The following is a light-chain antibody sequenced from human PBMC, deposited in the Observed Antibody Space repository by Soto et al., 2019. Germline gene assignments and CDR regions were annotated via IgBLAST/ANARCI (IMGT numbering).Light chain of an antibody. CDR1: QSVSTY. V-gene: IGKV3-11*01. CDR2: DAS. J-gene: IGKJ4*01. Sequence: EIVLTQSPGTLSLSPGERATLSCRASQSVSTYLAWYQQKPGQAPRLLIYDASNRATGIPARFSGSGSGTDFTLTISSLEPEDFAVYYCQQRSNWPPSPTFGGGTKVDIK. CDR3: QQRSNWPPSPT.